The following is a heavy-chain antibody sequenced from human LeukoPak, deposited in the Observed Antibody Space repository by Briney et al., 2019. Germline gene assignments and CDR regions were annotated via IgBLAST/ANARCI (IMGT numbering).Heavy chain of an antibody. V-gene: IGHV3-53*01. CDR2: IYSGGST. CDR3: ARGGSLWVGESPLNWFDP. Sequence: GGSLRLSCAASGVSLSTNYISWVRQAPGKGLEWGSIIYSGGSTYYADSVKGRFTISKDNSKNTVYLQMNSLRAEDTAVYFCARGGSLWVGESPLNWFDPWGQGTLVTVSS. J-gene: IGHJ5*02. CDR1: GVSLSTNY. D-gene: IGHD3-10*01.